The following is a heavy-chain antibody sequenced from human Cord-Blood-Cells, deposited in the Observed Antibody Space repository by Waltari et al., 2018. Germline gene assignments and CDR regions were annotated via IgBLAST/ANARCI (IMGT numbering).Heavy chain of an antibody. J-gene: IGHJ3*02. D-gene: IGHD2-8*01. Sequence: EVQLVASGGGLVKPGRSLRLCCTASGFTFGDYAMSWFRQVHGKGLGWVGVIRRKAYVGTTEYAASVKGRFTISRDDSKSIAYLQMNSLKTEDTAVYYCRAMVAFDIWGQGTMVTVSS. CDR1: GFTFGDYA. V-gene: IGHV3-49*05. CDR2: IRRKAYVGTT. CDR3: RAMVAFDI.